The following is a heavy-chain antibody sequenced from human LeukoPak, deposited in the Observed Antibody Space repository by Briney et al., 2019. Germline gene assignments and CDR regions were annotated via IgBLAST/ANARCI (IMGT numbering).Heavy chain of an antibody. J-gene: IGHJ4*02. CDR3: ARVGYSSSSIDY. CDR1: GFTFSDHY. CDR2: INQDGATR. Sequence: PGGSLRLSCAASGFTFSDHYMDWVRQAPGKGLEWVANINQDGATRYYVDSVKGRFTISRDNAKMSLYLQLNSLRAEDTAVYYCARVGYSSSSIDYWAREPWSPSPQ. D-gene: IGHD6-6*01. V-gene: IGHV3-7*01.